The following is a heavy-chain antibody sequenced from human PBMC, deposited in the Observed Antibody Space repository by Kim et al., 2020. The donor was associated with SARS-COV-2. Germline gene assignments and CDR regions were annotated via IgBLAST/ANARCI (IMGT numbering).Heavy chain of an antibody. V-gene: IGHV3-48*03. CDR2: ISHSSSTI. CDR1: GFTFSSYE. CDR3: ARLELELPGI. J-gene: IGHJ4*02. D-gene: IGHD1-7*01. Sequence: GGSLRLFCAASGFTFSSYEMNWVRQAPGKGLEWVSYISHSSSTIYYADSVKGRFTISRDNAKHSLYLQMNSLRAEDTAVYYCARLELELPGIWGQGTLVTVSS.